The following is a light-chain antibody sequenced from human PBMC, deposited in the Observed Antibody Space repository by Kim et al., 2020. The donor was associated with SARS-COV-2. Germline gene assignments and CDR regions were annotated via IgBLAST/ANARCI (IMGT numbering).Light chain of an antibody. Sequence: VTNLSSGSSSNIGNICVSEYQQLPATAPELLIYDNNKRPSRIPDRFSVSESGTSATLGITGLQTGDEADYYCGTWDSGLSAGVVFGGGTQLTVL. CDR3: GTWDSGLSAGVV. J-gene: IGLJ2*01. V-gene: IGLV1-51*01. CDR1: SSNIGNIC. CDR2: DNN.